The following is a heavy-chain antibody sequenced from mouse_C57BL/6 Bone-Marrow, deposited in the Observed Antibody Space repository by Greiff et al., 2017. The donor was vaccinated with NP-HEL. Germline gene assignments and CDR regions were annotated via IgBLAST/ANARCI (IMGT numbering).Heavy chain of an antibody. CDR2: IRHKANNHAT. Sequence: EVHLVESGGGLVQPGGSMKLSCAASGFTFSDAWMDWVSQSPEQGLEWVAEIRHKANNHATYYAEYVKGRFTIAKDDSKSSVYLQMNSLRSKDTGIYYCTRDYYGGAMDYWGQGTSVTVSS. CDR3: TRDYYGGAMDY. J-gene: IGHJ4*01. V-gene: IGHV6-6*01. D-gene: IGHD1-1*01. CDR1: GFTFSDAW.